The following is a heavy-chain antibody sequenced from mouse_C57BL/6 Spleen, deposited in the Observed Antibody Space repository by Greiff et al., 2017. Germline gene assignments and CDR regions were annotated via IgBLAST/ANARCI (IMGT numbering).Heavy chain of an antibody. Sequence: EVQLQQSGPELVKPGASVKIPCKASGYTFTDYNMDWVKQSHGKSLEWIGDINPNNGGTIYNQKFKGKATLTVDKSSSTAYMERRSLTSEDTAVYYCARPSYYGSSYYFDYWGHGTTLTVSS. CDR3: ARPSYYGSSYYFDY. J-gene: IGHJ2*01. V-gene: IGHV1-18*01. CDR1: GYTFTDYN. D-gene: IGHD1-1*01. CDR2: INPNNGGT.